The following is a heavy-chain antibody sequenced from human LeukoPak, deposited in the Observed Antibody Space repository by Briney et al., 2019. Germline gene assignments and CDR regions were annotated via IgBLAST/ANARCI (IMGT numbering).Heavy chain of an antibody. Sequence: GGSLRLSCVASGFIFSTYGMHWVRQAPGKGLEWGEVIWYDGSNEYYADSVKGRFTISRDTSQNTLYLQMNSLRAEDTAVYYCARAYYYDVSLTPDYWGQGTLVTVSS. CDR3: ARAYYYDVSLTPDY. J-gene: IGHJ4*02. D-gene: IGHD3-22*01. CDR2: IWYDGSNE. V-gene: IGHV3-33*01. CDR1: GFIFSTYG.